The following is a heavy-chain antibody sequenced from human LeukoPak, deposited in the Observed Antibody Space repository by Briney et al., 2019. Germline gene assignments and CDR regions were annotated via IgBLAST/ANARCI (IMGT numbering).Heavy chain of an antibody. V-gene: IGHV1-18*01. Sequence: ASVKVSCKASGGTFSSYAISWVRQAPGQGLEWMGWISAYNGNTNYAQNLQGRVTMTTDTSTSTAYMELRSLRSDDPAVYYCARSLRWLLPLDFDYWGQGTLVTVSS. J-gene: IGHJ4*02. CDR1: GGTFSSYA. D-gene: IGHD6-19*01. CDR2: ISAYNGNT. CDR3: ARSLRWLLPLDFDY.